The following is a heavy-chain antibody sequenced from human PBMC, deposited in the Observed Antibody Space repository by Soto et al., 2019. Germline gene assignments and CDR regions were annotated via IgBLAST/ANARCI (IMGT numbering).Heavy chain of an antibody. D-gene: IGHD3-22*01. CDR1: GYSFSNYW. V-gene: IGHV5-51*01. J-gene: IGHJ4*02. CDR3: ASYVVVHGTRKYFDF. Sequence: GESLKISCQGPGYSFSNYWIAWVRQMPVKGLECMGIIYPEDSDTLYSPSFQGQVTISVDKSIDTTYLQWSGLKASDTAIYFCASYVVVHGTRKYFDFWGQGTLVTVSS. CDR2: IYPEDSDT.